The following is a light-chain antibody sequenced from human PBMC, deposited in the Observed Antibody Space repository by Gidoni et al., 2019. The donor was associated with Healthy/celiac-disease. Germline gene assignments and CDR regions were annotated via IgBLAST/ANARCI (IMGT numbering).Light chain of an antibody. J-gene: IGKJ1*01. Sequence: EIVLTQSPGTLSLSPGERATLSCRASQSVSSSYLAWYQQKPVQAPRLLIYGASSRATGLPDRFSGSGSGTDFTLTISRLEPEDFAVYYCQQYGSSPWTFGQGTKVEIK. CDR1: QSVSSSY. V-gene: IGKV3-20*01. CDR2: GAS. CDR3: QQYGSSPWT.